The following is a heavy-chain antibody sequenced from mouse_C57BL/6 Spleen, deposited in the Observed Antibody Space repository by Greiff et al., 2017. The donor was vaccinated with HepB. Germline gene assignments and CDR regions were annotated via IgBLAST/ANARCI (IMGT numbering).Heavy chain of an antibody. CDR2: IDPSDSYT. Sequence: QVQLQQPGAELVMPGTSVKFSCKASGYSFTSFWMYWVKQRPGQGLEWIGVIDPSDSYTNYNQKFKGKATLTVDTSSSTAYMQLSSLTSEDSAVYYCAYDYFDYWGQGTTLTVSS. CDR1: GYSFTSFW. D-gene: IGHD2-3*01. CDR3: AYDYFDY. J-gene: IGHJ2*01. V-gene: IGHV1-59*01.